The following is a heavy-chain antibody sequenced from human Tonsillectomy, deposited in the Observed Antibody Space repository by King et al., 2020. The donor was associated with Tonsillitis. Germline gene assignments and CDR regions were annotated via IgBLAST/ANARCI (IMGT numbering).Heavy chain of an antibody. D-gene: IGHD6-13*01. J-gene: IGHJ4*02. Sequence: VQLVESGGGLVQPGGSLRLSCAASGFTFSSYGMSWGRQAPGKGLEWVANIKQDGSEKYYVDSLKGRFTISRDNAKNSLYLQMNSLRAEDTAVYYCARDRIAAAGTFDCWGQGTLVTVSS. CDR2: IKQDGSEK. V-gene: IGHV3-7*03. CDR1: GFTFSSYG. CDR3: ARDRIAAAGTFDC.